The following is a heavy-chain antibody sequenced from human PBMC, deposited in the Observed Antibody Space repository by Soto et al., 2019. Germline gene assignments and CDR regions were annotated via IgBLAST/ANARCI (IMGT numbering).Heavy chain of an antibody. J-gene: IGHJ3*02. V-gene: IGHV3-74*01. CDR2: ITSHGSTT. CDR3: ARGNGHGFDI. D-gene: IGHD2-8*01. CDR1: GFTFSSYW. Sequence: EVQLVESGGNLVQPGGSLRLSCAASGFTFSSYWMHWVRQTPGKGLVWVSRITSHGSTTTYADSVKGRFTISRDNAKNTLYLQMNSLRAEDTAVYYCARGNGHGFDIWGQGTMVTVSS.